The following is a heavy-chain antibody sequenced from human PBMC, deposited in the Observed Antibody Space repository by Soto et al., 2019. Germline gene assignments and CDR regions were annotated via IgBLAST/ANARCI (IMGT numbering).Heavy chain of an antibody. J-gene: IGHJ5*02. CDR3: ARVHCNDAICTFPAWFDP. V-gene: IGHV4-31*01. Sequence: QVQLQESGPGLVKPSQTLSLTCSVAGDSISSGGYFWSWIRHLPGKGLEWLGSISHSGNTFLRPSHRNELSMSMDTSQNLFSLKLTSVTVADTAVYYCARVHCNDAICTFPAWFDPWGRGTQVTVSS. D-gene: IGHD2-8*01. CDR2: ISHSGNT. CDR1: GDSISSGGYF.